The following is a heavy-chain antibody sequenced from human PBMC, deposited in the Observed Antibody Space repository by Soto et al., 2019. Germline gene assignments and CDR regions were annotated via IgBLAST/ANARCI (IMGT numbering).Heavy chain of an antibody. Sequence: QVQLVQSGAEVKKPGSSVKVSCKASGGTFSSYAISWVRQAPGQGLEWMGGIIPIFGTANYAQKFQGRVTVTVDESTSTAYMEMSSLRSEDTAVYYCPRDGGVYDYSPFDYCGQGTLVTVSS. CDR2: IIPIFGTA. V-gene: IGHV1-69*12. D-gene: IGHD4-4*01. CDR1: GGTFSSYA. CDR3: PRDGGVYDYSPFDY. J-gene: IGHJ4*02.